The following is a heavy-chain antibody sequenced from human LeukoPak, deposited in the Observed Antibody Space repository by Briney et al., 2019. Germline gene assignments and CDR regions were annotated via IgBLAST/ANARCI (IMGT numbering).Heavy chain of an antibody. CDR3: AGEVATDRYYYYYMDV. Sequence: SETLSLTCTVSGGSITSDYWSWIRQPPGKGLEWIGYIYYSGRTNYNPSLKSRVTISIDTSKKQFSLKLSSVTAADTAVYYCAGEVATDRYYYYYMDVWGKGTTVTIS. D-gene: IGHD5-12*01. J-gene: IGHJ6*03. V-gene: IGHV4-59*01. CDR2: IYYSGRT. CDR1: GGSITSDY.